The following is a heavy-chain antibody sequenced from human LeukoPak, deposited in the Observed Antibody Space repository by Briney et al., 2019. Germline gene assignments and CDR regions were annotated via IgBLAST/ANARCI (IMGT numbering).Heavy chain of an antibody. Sequence: PSETLSLTCTVYSYSISGGYYWGWIRQPPGKGLEWIGSIYHSGSTYYNPSLKSRVTISVDTSKNQFSLKLSSVTAADTAVYYWEKTSGVGGVVESFDNWGQETLVTVSS. D-gene: IGHD2-21*01. CDR1: SYSISGGYY. CDR3: EKTSGVGGVVESFDN. V-gene: IGHV4-38-2*02. CDR2: IYHSGST. J-gene: IGHJ4*02.